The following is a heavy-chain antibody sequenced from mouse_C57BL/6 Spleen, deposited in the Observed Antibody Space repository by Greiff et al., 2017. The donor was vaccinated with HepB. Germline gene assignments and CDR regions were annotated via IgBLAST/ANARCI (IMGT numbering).Heavy chain of an antibody. V-gene: IGHV7-1*01. CDR3: ARDEDYDYGYFDV. CDR1: GFTFSDFY. D-gene: IGHD2-4*01. Sequence: EVKLMESGGGLVQSGRSLRLSCATSGFTFSDFYMEWVRQAPGKGLEWIAASRNKANDYTTEYSASVKGRFIVSRDTSQSILYLQMNALRAEDTAIYYCARDEDYDYGYFDVWGTGTTVTVSS. CDR2: SRNKANDYTT. J-gene: IGHJ1*03.